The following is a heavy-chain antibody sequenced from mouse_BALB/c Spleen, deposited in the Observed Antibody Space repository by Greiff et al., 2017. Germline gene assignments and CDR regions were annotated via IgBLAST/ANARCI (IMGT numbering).Heavy chain of an antibody. CDR2: ISSGGST. CDR1: GFTFSSYA. J-gene: IGHJ4*01. CDR3: ARGSGGGLYAMDY. V-gene: IGHV5-6-5*01. Sequence: VQLKESGGGLVKPGGSLKLSCAASGFTFSSYAMSWVRQTPEKRLEWVASISSGGSTYYPDSVKGRFTISRDNARNILYLQMSSLRSEDTAMYYCARGSGGGLYAMDYWGQGTSVTVSS.